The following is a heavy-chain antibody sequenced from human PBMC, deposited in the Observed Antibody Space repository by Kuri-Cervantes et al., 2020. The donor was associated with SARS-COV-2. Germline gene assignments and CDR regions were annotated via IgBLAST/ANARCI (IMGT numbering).Heavy chain of an antibody. Sequence: ASVKVSCKVSGYTLTELSMHWVRQAPGKGLEWMGGFDPEDGETIYAQKFQGRVTMTEDTSTDTAYMELSSLRSEDTAVYYCARVANLWWFGELLSDAFDIWGQGTMVTVSS. CDR1: GYTLTELS. J-gene: IGHJ3*02. CDR2: FDPEDGET. V-gene: IGHV1-24*01. CDR3: ARVANLWWFGELLSDAFDI. D-gene: IGHD3-10*01.